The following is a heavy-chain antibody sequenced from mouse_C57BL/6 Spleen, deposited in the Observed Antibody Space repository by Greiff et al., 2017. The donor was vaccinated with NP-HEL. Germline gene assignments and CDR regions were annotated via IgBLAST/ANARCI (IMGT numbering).Heavy chain of an antibody. CDR1: GFTFSSYG. CDR2: ISSGGSYT. J-gene: IGHJ1*03. V-gene: IGHV5-6*01. Sequence: DVQLVESGGDLVKPGGSLKLSCAASGFTFSSYGMSWVRQTPDKRLEWVANISSGGSYTYYPDSVKGRFTISRDNAKNTLYLQMSSLKSEDTAMYYCARHYGYDGYFDVWGTGTTVTVSS. D-gene: IGHD2-2*01. CDR3: ARHYGYDGYFDV.